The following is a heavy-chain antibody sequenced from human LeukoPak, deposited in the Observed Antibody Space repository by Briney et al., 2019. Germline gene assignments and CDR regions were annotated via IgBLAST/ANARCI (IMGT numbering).Heavy chain of an antibody. CDR1: GGSISSSSYY. D-gene: IGHD1-26*01. J-gene: IGHJ6*03. Sequence: SETLSLTCTVSGGSISSSSYYWGWIRQPPGKGLEWIGSIYYSGSTYYNPSLKSRVTISVDTSKNQFSLKLSSVTAADTAVYYCARVPAAYSGSYYVEPYYYYYMDVWGKGTTVTVSS. CDR2: IYYSGST. V-gene: IGHV4-39*01. CDR3: ARVPAAYSGSYYVEPYYYYYMDV.